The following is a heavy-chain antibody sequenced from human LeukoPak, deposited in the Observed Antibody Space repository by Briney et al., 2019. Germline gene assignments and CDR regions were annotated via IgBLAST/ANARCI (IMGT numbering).Heavy chain of an antibody. V-gene: IGHV3-20*04. Sequence: PGGSLRLSCAASGFTFDDYGMSWVRQAPGKGLEWVSGINCNGGSTDYADSVKGRFSISRDNAKNSLYLQMNSLRAEDTALYYCARDRIGYCSSTSCRTFDYWGQGTLVTVSS. CDR2: INCNGGST. J-gene: IGHJ4*02. D-gene: IGHD2-2*01. CDR3: ARDRIGYCSSTSCRTFDY. CDR1: GFTFDDYG.